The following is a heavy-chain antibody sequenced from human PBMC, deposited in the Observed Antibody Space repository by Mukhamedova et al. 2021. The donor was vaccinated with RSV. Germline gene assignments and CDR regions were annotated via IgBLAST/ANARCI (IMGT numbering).Heavy chain of an antibody. CDR2: IYASGST. Sequence: GLEWIGHIYASGSTNYNPSLKSRVTMSVDTSNNRFSLKLSSVTAADTAVYYCARTSYIAAAASYYFDYWGQGTLVTVS. CDR3: ARTSYIAAAASYYFDY. J-gene: IGHJ4*02. V-gene: IGHV4-4*07. D-gene: IGHD6-13*01.